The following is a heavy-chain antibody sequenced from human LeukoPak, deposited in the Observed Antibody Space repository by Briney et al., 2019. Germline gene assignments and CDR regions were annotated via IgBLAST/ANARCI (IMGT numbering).Heavy chain of an antibody. J-gene: IGHJ4*02. CDR3: ARRRDSGSLQHFDY. V-gene: IGHV3-48*03. CDR2: ISSSGSTI. D-gene: IGHD1-26*01. CDR1: GFTFSSYE. Sequence: GGSLRLSCAASGFTFSSYEMKWVRQAPGKGLEWVSYISSSGSTIYYADSVKGRFTISRDNAKNSLYLQMNSLRAEDTAVYYCARRRDSGSLQHFDYWGQGTLVTVSS.